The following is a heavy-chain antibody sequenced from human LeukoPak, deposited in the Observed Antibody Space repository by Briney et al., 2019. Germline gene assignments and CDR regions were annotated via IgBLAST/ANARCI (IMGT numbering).Heavy chain of an antibody. CDR1: GSSISSHY. Sequence: SETLSLTCTVSGSSISSHYWNWIRQPPGKGLEWVEYMYYSGSTSYNPSLMSRVTISVDTSKYQFSLKLSSVTAADTAVYYCARGHYIWGTYRQYFDYWGQGTLVTVSS. D-gene: IGHD3-16*02. V-gene: IGHV4-59*11. CDR3: ARGHYIWGTYRQYFDY. CDR2: MYYSGST. J-gene: IGHJ4*02.